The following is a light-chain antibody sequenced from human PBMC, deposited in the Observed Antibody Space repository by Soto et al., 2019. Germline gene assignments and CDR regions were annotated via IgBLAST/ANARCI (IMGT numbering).Light chain of an antibody. J-gene: IGKJ5*01. CDR3: QQYNDWPIT. Sequence: EIVMTQSPATLSVSPGERATLSCRASQSVSTNLAWYQQKLGQAPRLLIYGASTRATDVPARFSGSGSGTEFTLTISSLQSEDFAIYYCQQYNDWPITFGQGTRLEIK. V-gene: IGKV3-15*01. CDR2: GAS. CDR1: QSVSTN.